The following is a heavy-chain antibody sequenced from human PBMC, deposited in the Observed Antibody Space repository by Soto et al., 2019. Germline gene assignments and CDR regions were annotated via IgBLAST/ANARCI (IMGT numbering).Heavy chain of an antibody. D-gene: IGHD2-2*01. Sequence: TLSLTCADSGSSTRRGVYSWSWIRQPPGKGLEWIGYIYHSGSTYYNPSLKSRVTISVDRSKNQFSLKLSSVTAADTAVYYCARVPDRWGQGTLVTVS. V-gene: IGHV4-30-2*01. CDR1: GSSTRRGVYS. CDR3: ARVPDR. CDR2: IYHSGST. J-gene: IGHJ5*02.